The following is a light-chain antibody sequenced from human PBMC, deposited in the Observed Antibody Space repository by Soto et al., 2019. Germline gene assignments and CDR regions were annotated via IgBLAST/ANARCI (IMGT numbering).Light chain of an antibody. CDR1: QSVSSN. V-gene: IGKV3-15*01. CDR2: GAS. Sequence: EIVMRQFPATLSVSPGERATLSCRATQSVSSNLAWYQQKPGQAPRLLIYGASTRATDIPVRFSGSGSGTEFTLTISSLQSEDFAVYYCQQYNDWPPWTFGQGTKVEIK. CDR3: QQYNDWPPWT. J-gene: IGKJ1*01.